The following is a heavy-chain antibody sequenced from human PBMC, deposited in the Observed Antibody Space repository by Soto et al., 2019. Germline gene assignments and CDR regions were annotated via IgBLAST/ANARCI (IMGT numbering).Heavy chain of an antibody. D-gene: IGHD3-16*01. CDR3: ARLTGWGEGAPFDI. CDR2: IYWDDDK. V-gene: IGHV2-5*02. CDR1: GFSLSTSGVG. J-gene: IGHJ3*02. Sequence: QITLKESGPTLVKPTQTLTLTCIFSGFSLSTSGVGVGWIRQSPGKALVWLALIYWDDDKRYSPTLKSRVTITQDTTKNQVVLTMTNMVPVDTGTFYCARLTGWGEGAPFDIWGQGTKVTVSS.